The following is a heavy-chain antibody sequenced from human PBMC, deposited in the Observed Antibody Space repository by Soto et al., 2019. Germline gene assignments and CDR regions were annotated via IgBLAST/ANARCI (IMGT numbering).Heavy chain of an antibody. CDR2: INDSGGT. D-gene: IGHD6-13*01. V-gene: IGHV4-34*01. CDR3: ARGRKGFSSSCYVD. CDR1: GGSFSGYY. Sequence: SETLSLTCAVYGGSFSGYYWTWIRQPPGKGLEWIGEINDSGGTDYNPSLKSRVTISLDTSKNQLSLKLSSVTAADTAVYYCARGRKGFSSSCYVDWGQGTPVTVSS. J-gene: IGHJ4*02.